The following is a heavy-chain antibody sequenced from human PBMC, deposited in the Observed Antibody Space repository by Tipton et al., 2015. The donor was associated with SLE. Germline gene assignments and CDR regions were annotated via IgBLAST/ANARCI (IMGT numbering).Heavy chain of an antibody. J-gene: IGHJ5*02. V-gene: IGHV4-59*08. CDR2: IYYSGST. Sequence: TLSLTCTVSGGSISSSYWSWLRQPPGQGLEWIGYIYYSGSTNYNPSLKSRVSISVDTSKKQFSLKLTSVTAADTAVYYCARRLGASTVGFDPWGQGTLVTVSS. CDR1: GGSISSSY. CDR3: ARRLGASTVGFDP. D-gene: IGHD1-26*01.